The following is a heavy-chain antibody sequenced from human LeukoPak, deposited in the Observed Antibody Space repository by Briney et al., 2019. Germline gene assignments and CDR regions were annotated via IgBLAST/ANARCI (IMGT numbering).Heavy chain of an antibody. V-gene: IGHV4-59*01. CDR2: IYYSGST. CDR3: ARDKGGVATQYYFDY. J-gene: IGHJ4*02. D-gene: IGHD5-12*01. CDR1: GGSISSYY. Sequence: SETLSLTCTVSGGSISSYYWSWIRQPPGKGLEWIGYIYYSGSTNYNPSLKSRVSISVDTSKNHFSLKLSSVTAADTAVYYCARDKGGVATQYYFDYWGQGTLVTVSS.